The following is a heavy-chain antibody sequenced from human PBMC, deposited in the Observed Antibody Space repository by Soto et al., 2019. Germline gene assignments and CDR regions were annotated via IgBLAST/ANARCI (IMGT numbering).Heavy chain of an antibody. CDR1: GFRVIDHY. CDR2: ISGDGTTI. Sequence: GGSLRLSCAASGFRVIDHYMTWIRQAPGKGLEWVSKISGDGTTIYYADSVKGRFTVSRDNAKNSVYLQMHSLRAEDTAVYYCASDPYYYASGFWGQGTLVTVSS. V-gene: IGHV3-11*01. J-gene: IGHJ4*02. CDR3: ASDPYYYASGF. D-gene: IGHD3-10*01.